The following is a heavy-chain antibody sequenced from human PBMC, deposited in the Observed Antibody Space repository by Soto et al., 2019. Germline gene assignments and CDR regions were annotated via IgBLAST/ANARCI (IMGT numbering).Heavy chain of an antibody. V-gene: IGHV1-69*13. J-gene: IGHJ4*02. D-gene: IGHD5-12*01. CDR3: ATTRDGYNRKNFDY. CDR2: IIPIFGTA. Sequence: SVKVSCKASGGTFSSYAISWLRQAPGQGLEWMGGIIPIFGTANYAQKFQGRVTITADESTSTAYMELSSLRSEDTAVYYCATTRDGYNRKNFDYWGQGTLVTVSS. CDR1: GGTFSSYA.